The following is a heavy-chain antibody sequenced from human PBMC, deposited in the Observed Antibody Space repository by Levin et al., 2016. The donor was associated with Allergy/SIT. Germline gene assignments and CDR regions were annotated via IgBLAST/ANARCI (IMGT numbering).Heavy chain of an antibody. J-gene: IGHJ3*02. CDR1: GFTFSSYG. CDR2: ISYDGSNK. Sequence: GESLKISCAASGFTFSSYGMHWVRQAPGKGLEWVAVISYDGSNKYYADSVKGRFTISRDNSKNTLYLQMNSLRAEDTAVYYCASYRTVGATTKVKAFDIWGQGTMVTVSS. CDR3: ASYRTVGATTKVKAFDI. D-gene: IGHD1-26*01. V-gene: IGHV3-30*03.